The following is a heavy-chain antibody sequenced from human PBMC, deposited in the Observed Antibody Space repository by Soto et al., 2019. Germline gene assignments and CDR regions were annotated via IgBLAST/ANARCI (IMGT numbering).Heavy chain of an antibody. D-gene: IGHD3-22*01. CDR3: GYDDSSGYYSGHY. Sequence: SVKVSCKASGGTFSSYAISWVRQAPGQGLEWMGGIIPIFGTANYAQKFQGRVTITADESTSTAYMELSSLRSEDTAVYYCGYDDSSGYYSGHYWGQGTLVTVSS. J-gene: IGHJ4*02. CDR2: IIPIFGTA. CDR1: GGTFSSYA. V-gene: IGHV1-69*13.